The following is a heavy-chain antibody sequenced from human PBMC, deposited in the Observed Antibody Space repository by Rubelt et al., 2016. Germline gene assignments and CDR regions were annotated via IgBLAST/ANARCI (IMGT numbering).Heavy chain of an antibody. J-gene: IGHJ5*02. CDR1: GGSFSGYY. CDR3: AVVGSRRGNWFDP. D-gene: IGHD6-13*01. CDR2: INHSGST. V-gene: IGHV4-34*01. Sequence: QVQLQQWGAGLLKPSETLSLTCAVYGGSFSGYYWSWIRQPPGKGLEWIGEINHSGSTNYNPSLKSRVTISVDTSKNQFSLKLGSVTAADTAVYYCAVVGSRRGNWFDPWGQGTLVTVSS.